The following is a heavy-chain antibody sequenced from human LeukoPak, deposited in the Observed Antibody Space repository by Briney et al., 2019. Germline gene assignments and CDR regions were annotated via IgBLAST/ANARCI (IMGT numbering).Heavy chain of an antibody. J-gene: IGHJ4*02. Sequence: TSETLSLTCTVSGGSISSYYWSWIRQPPGKGLEWIGYIYYSGSTNYNPSLKSRVTISVDTSKSQFSLKLSSVTAADTAVYYCARATTAPFQLWLEYWGQGTLVTVSS. D-gene: IGHD5-18*01. V-gene: IGHV4-59*01. CDR2: IYYSGST. CDR3: ARATTAPFQLWLEY. CDR1: GGSISSYY.